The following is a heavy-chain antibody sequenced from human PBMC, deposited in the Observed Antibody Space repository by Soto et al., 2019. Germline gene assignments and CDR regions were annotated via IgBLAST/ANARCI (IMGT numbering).Heavy chain of an antibody. Sequence: QLLLQESGPGLVKPSETLSLTCTVSGGSILDSTYYWAWIRQSPGKGLEWIGTISYSGGTFYTPSLKSRVTMSVDTSNNQFSLKLSSVTAADTAVYYYARQASGYYYGWFDPWGQGTLVTVSS. D-gene: IGHD3-22*01. CDR3: ARQASGYYYGWFDP. CDR2: ISYSGGT. CDR1: GGSILDSTYY. J-gene: IGHJ5*02. V-gene: IGHV4-39*01.